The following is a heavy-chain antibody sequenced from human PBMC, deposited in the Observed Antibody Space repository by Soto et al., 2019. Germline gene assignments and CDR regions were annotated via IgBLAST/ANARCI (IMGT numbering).Heavy chain of an antibody. V-gene: IGHV3-48*04. CDR3: ARGTGERAFDI. CDR1: GFTFSSYS. CDR2: ISSSSSTI. Sequence: GGSLRLSCAASGFTFSSYSMNWVRQAPGKGLEWVSYISSSSSTIYYADSVKGRFTISRDNAKNSLYLQMNSLRAEDTAVYYCARGTGERAFDIWGQGTMVTVSS. D-gene: IGHD7-27*01. J-gene: IGHJ3*02.